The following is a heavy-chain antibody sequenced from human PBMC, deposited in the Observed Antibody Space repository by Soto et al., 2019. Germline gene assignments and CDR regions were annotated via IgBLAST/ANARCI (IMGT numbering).Heavy chain of an antibody. CDR1: GFTFSSYG. D-gene: IGHD2-21*02. CDR2: IWYDGSNK. CDR3: ARDAGAYCGGDCYADY. J-gene: IGHJ4*02. Sequence: QVQLVESGGGVVQPGRSLRLSCAASGFTFSSYGMHWVRQAPGKGLEWVAVIWYDGSNKYYAESVKGRFTISRDNSKNTLYLQMNSLRAEDTAVYYCARDAGAYCGGDCYADYWGQGTLVTVSS. V-gene: IGHV3-33*01.